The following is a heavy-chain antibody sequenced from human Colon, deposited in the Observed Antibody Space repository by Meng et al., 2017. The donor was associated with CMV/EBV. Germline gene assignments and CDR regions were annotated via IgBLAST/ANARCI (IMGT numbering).Heavy chain of an antibody. V-gene: IGHV3-7*01. J-gene: IGHJ1*01. CDR3: ERSTGSYAACFQD. CDR2: IQYDGSEK. Sequence: GESLKLPRADSAFTLRSCWISWVRQAPGKGLEWVANIQYDGSEKYYVDSVRGRFNISRDNARNSLYLQKDSLRVEDTAVYYCERSTGSYAACFQDWGQGTLVTVSS. D-gene: IGHD1-26*01. CDR1: AFTLRSCW.